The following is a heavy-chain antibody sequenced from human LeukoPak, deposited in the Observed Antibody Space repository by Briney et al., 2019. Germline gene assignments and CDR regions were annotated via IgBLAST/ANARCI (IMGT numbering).Heavy chain of an antibody. CDR3: AKDLGAAATRYYYYYMDV. CDR1: GFIFRSYG. J-gene: IGHJ6*03. D-gene: IGHD6-13*01. Sequence: PGGSLRLSCEASGFIFRSYGMHWVRQAPGKGLEWVAFIRYDGSNKYYADSVKGRFTISRDNSKNTLFLQMNSLRVEDTAVYCCAKDLGAAATRYYYYYMDVWGKGTTVTISS. V-gene: IGHV3-30*02. CDR2: IRYDGSNK.